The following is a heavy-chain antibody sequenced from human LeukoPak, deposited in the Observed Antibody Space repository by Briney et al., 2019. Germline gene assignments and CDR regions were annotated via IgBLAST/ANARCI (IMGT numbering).Heavy chain of an antibody. CDR1: GGSFCGFY. Sequence: SETLSLTCAVYGGSFCGFYWSWMRQPPGKGLEWIGEINHGGSTNYNPSLKSRVTTSVDTSKNQFSLKLSSVTAADTAVYYCARNDYGDYDYWGQGTLVTVSS. J-gene: IGHJ4*02. V-gene: IGHV4-34*01. CDR3: ARNDYGDYDY. D-gene: IGHD4-17*01. CDR2: INHGGST.